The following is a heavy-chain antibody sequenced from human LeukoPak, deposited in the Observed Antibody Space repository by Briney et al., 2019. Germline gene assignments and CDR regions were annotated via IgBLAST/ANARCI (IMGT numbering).Heavy chain of an antibody. CDR3: ARSSLAVYFDY. D-gene: IGHD6-19*01. CDR2: VFTRGTT. V-gene: IGHV4-4*07. J-gene: IGHJ4*02. CDR1: GGSISSYY. Sequence: SETLSLTYTVSGGSISSYYWNWIRQPAGKRLEWLGHVFTRGTTNYNASPEGRLTISLDTARNQFSLYLSSVTAADTAMYFCARSSLAVYFDYWGQGTLVTASS.